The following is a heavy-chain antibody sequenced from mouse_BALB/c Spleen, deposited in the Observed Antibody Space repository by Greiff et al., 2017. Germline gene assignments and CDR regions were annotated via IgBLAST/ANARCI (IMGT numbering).Heavy chain of an antibody. CDR2: IDPSDSYT. CDR3: TRRRDGNYYAMDY. J-gene: IGHJ4*01. CDR1: GYTFTSYW. V-gene: IGHV1S127*01. Sequence: VQLQQPGAELVKPGASVKMSCKASGYTFTSYWMHWVKQRPGQGLEWIGTIDPSDSYTSYNQKFKGKATLTVDTSSSTAYMQLSSLTSEDSAVYYCTRRRDGNYYAMDYWGQGTSVTVSS. D-gene: IGHD2-1*01.